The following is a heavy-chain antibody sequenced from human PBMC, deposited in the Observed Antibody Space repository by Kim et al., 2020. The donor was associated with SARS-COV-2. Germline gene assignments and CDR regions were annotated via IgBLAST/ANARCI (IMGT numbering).Heavy chain of an antibody. D-gene: IGHD2-8*01. CDR3: ARDDCTNGVCYTQDMAMFDY. CDR2: IWYDGSNK. Sequence: GGSLRLSCAASGFTFSSYGMHWVRQAPGKGLEWVAVIWYDGSNKYYADSVKGRFTISRDNSKNTLYLQMNSLRAEDTAVYYCARDDCTNGVCYTQDMAMFDYWGQGTLVTVSS. J-gene: IGHJ4*02. V-gene: IGHV3-33*01. CDR1: GFTFSSYG.